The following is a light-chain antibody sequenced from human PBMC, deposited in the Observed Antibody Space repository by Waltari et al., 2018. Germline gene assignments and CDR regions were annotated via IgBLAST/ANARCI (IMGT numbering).Light chain of an antibody. Sequence: SASQSVRSNLAWYQAKPGQAPRLLIYGASTRATGIPARFSGSGSGTEFTLTISSMQSEDFAVYYCQQYNNWPPWTFGQGTKVEIK. CDR3: QQYNNWPPWT. CDR2: GAS. V-gene: IGKV3-15*01. J-gene: IGKJ1*01. CDR1: QSVRSN.